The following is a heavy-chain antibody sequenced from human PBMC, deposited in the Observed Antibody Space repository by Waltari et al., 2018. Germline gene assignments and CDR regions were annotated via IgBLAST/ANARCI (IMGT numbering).Heavy chain of an antibody. CDR3: ARGYGSGSYNRYYYMDV. D-gene: IGHD3-10*01. CDR1: GFTFSSDA. J-gene: IGHJ6*03. V-gene: IGHV3-64*01. CDR2: ISSNGGST. Sequence: EVQLVESGGGLVQPGGSLRLSCAASGFTFSSDAMHWVRKAPGKGLEYVSAISSNGGSTYYANSVKGRFTISRDNSKNTLYLQMGSLRAEDMAVYYCARGYGSGSYNRYYYMDVWGKGTTVTVSS.